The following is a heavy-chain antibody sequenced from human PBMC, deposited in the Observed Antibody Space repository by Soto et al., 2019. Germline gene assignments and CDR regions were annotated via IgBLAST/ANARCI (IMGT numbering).Heavy chain of an antibody. J-gene: IGHJ5*02. D-gene: IGHD2-15*01. CDR3: AKSDYCSGGGCSLWFDP. CDR1: GGSISSGDYY. V-gene: IGHV4-30-4*01. CDR2: IYDSGST. Sequence: QVQLQESGPGLVKPSQTLSLTCTVSGGSISSGDYYWSWIRQPPGKGLEWIGYIYDSGSTYYNPSLKSRLTISVDTSKNQFSLKLNSVTAADTAVYFCAKSDYCSGGGCSLWFDPWGQGTLVTVSS.